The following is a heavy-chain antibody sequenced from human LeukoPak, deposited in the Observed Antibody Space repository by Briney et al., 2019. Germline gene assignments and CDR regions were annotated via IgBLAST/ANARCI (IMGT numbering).Heavy chain of an antibody. CDR2: IDWDDDK. D-gene: IGHD4-17*01. V-gene: IGHV2-70*11. Sequence: SGPTLVNPTQTLTLTCTFSGFSLSTSGMCVSWIRQPPGKALEWLARIDWDDDKYYSTSLKTRLTTSKDTSKNQVVLTMTNMDPVDTATYYCARAHDYANRFDPWGQGTLVTVSS. J-gene: IGHJ5*02. CDR3: ARAHDYANRFDP. CDR1: GFSLSTSGMC.